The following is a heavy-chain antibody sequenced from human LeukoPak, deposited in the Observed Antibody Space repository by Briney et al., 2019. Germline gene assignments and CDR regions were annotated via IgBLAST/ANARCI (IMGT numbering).Heavy chain of an antibody. V-gene: IGHV4-59*01. Sequence: SETLSLTCTVSGASISGYYWSWIRQPPGKRLEWIGYIISTGTINYNPSLKSRVTISIDTSKNQLSLQLTSVTAADTAVYYCARGRAGRRYPWYFDLWGRGTLVTVSS. D-gene: IGHD6-6*01. J-gene: IGHJ2*01. CDR2: IISTGTI. CDR1: GASISGYY. CDR3: ARGRAGRRYPWYFDL.